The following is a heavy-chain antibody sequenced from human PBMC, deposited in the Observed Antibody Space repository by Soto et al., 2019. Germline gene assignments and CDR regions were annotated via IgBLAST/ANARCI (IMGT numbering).Heavy chain of an antibody. J-gene: IGHJ4*02. Sequence: SVKVSCKASGGTFSSYAISWVRQAPGQGLEWMGGIIPIFGTANYAQKFQGRVTITADESTGTAYMELSSLRSEDTAVYYCARCDSCYGIGYYFDYWGQGTLVTVSS. D-gene: IGHD2-15*01. CDR1: GGTFSSYA. CDR3: ARCDSCYGIGYYFDY. CDR2: IIPIFGTA. V-gene: IGHV1-69*13.